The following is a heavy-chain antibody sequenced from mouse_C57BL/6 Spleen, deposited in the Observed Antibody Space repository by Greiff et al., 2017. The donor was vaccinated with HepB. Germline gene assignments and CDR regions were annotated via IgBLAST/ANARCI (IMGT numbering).Heavy chain of an antibody. CDR1: GYAFTNYL. J-gene: IGHJ4*01. CDR3: ARRYGSSFAMDY. CDR2: INPGSGGT. D-gene: IGHD1-1*01. Sequence: QVQLQQSGAELVRPGTSVKVSCKASGYAFTNYLIEGVKQRPGQGLEWIGVINPGSGGTNYNEKFKGKATLTADKSSSTAYMQLSSLTSEDSAVYFCARRYGSSFAMDYWGQGTSVTVSS. V-gene: IGHV1-54*01.